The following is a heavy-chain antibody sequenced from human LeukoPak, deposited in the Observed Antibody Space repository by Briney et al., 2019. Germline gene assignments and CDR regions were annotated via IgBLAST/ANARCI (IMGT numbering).Heavy chain of an antibody. J-gene: IGHJ4*02. Sequence: ASVKVSCKASGYTFTSYGISWVRQAPGQGLEWMGWISAYNGNTNYAQKLQGRVTMTTDTSTSTAYMELRSLRSDDTAVCYCARVGDMEYYYDSSGYRYYFDYWGQGTLVTVSS. CDR2: ISAYNGNT. D-gene: IGHD3-22*01. CDR1: GYTFTSYG. CDR3: ARVGDMEYYYDSSGYRYYFDY. V-gene: IGHV1-18*01.